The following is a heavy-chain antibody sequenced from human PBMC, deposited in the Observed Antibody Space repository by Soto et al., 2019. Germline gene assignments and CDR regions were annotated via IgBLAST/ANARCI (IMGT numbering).Heavy chain of an antibody. CDR2: IYYSGST. CDR3: ARDRGRLISYYYGMDV. J-gene: IGHJ6*02. Sequence: SETLSLTCTVSGGSISSYYWSWIRPPPGKGLEWIGYIYYSGSTNYNPSPKSRVTISVDTSKNPFSLKLSSVTAADTAVYYCARDRGRLISYYYGMDVWGQGTTVTVSS. V-gene: IGHV4-59*01. D-gene: IGHD3-10*01. CDR1: GGSISSYY.